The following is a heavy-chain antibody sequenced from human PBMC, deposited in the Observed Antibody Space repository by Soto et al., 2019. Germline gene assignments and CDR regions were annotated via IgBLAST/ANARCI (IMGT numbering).Heavy chain of an antibody. CDR2: ISYDGSNK. D-gene: IGHD3-10*01. Sequence: VQLVESGGGVVQPGRSLRLSCAASGFTFSSYGMHWVRQAPGKGLEWVAVISYDGSNKYYADSVKGRFTISRDNSKNTLYLQMNSLRAEDTAVYYCAKDRRLLLWFGEPRLDYGMDVWGQGTTVTVSS. CDR3: AKDRRLLLWFGEPRLDYGMDV. CDR1: GFTFSSYG. V-gene: IGHV3-30*18. J-gene: IGHJ6*02.